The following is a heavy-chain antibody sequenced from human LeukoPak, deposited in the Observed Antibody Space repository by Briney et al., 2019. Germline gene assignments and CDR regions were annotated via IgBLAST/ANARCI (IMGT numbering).Heavy chain of an antibody. V-gene: IGHV3-7*01. CDR1: GFTFSNYW. D-gene: IGHD4-11*01. Sequence: PGGSLRLSCAASGFTFSNYWMSWVRQAPGKGLEWVANIKQDGSEKYYVDSVKGRFTISRVNAKNSLYLQMNSLRAEDTAVYYCASHDRLHYYYYYMDIWGKGTTVTVSS. CDR2: IKQDGSEK. J-gene: IGHJ6*03. CDR3: ASHDRLHYYYYYMDI.